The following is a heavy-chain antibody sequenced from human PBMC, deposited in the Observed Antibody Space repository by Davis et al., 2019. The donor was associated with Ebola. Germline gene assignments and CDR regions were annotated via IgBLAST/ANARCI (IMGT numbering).Heavy chain of an antibody. CDR3: ARLPLGAGYYMDV. CDR2: IYFSGST. Sequence: SETLSLTCTVSGGSISNYYWSWIRQPPGKGLEWIGYIYFSGSTIYNPSLKSRLSISVDTSRNQFSLKLSSVTAADAAVSYCARLPLGAGYYMDVWAKGATVTVSS. D-gene: IGHD3-16*01. CDR1: GGSISNYY. J-gene: IGHJ6*03. V-gene: IGHV4-59*08.